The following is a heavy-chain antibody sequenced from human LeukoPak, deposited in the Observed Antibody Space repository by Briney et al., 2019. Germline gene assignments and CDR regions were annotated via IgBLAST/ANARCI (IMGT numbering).Heavy chain of an antibody. CDR2: IYYTGAT. V-gene: IGHV4-31*03. Sequence: SQTLSLTCTVSGGSIRRGGYFWNWIRHHPGKGLEWIGNIYYTGATYDNPSLKGRVAMSVDAAKNQFSLNLTSVTAEDTAVYFCARGLKYDWLVGNNWFDPWGQGLLVTVSS. CDR1: GGSIRRGGYF. CDR3: ARGLKYDWLVGNNWFDP. J-gene: IGHJ5*02. D-gene: IGHD6-19*01.